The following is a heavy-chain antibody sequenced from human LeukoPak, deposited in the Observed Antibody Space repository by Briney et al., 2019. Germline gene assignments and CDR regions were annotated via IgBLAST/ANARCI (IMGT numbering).Heavy chain of an antibody. V-gene: IGHV3-21*01. J-gene: IGHJ4*02. CDR2: IDYDGSHI. CDR3: ARDPLRYLRVGHYDY. CDR1: GFTFSNSA. Sequence: GGPLRLPCAASGFTFSNSAMNWVRQVPGKGLEWVSSIDYDGSHIYYAASVRGRFTISRDNARNSVYLQMNSLRVEDTAVYYCARDPLRYLRVGHYDYWGQGTLVAVSS. D-gene: IGHD3-9*01.